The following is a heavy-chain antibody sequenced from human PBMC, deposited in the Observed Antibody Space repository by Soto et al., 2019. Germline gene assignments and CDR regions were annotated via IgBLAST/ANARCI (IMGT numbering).Heavy chain of an antibody. CDR3: ARAYYDYVWGSYRPPFDY. V-gene: IGHV4-30-4*01. CDR2: IYYSGST. Sequence: KASETLSLTCTVSGGSISSGDYYWSWIRQPPGKGLEWIGYIYYSGSTYYNPSLKSRVTISVDTSKNQFSLKLSSVTAADTAVYYCARAYYDYVWGSYRPPFDYWGQGTLVTVSS. J-gene: IGHJ4*02. CDR1: GGSISSGDYY. D-gene: IGHD3-16*02.